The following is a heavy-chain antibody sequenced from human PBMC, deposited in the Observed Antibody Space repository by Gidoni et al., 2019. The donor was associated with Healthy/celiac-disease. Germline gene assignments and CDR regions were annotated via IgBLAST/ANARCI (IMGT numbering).Heavy chain of an antibody. D-gene: IGHD6-19*01. CDR3: ARGGVAVAVS. V-gene: IGHV4-34*01. CDR1: GGSFSGYY. CDR2: INHSGST. Sequence: QVQLQQWGAGLLKPSETLSLTCAVYGGSFSGYYWSWIRQPPGKGLEWIGEINHSGSTNYNPSLKRRVTISVDTSKNQFSLKLSSVTAADTAVYYCARGGVAVAVSWGQGTLVTVSS. J-gene: IGHJ5*02.